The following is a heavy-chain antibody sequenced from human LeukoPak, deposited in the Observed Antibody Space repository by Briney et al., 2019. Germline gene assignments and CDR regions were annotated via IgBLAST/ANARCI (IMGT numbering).Heavy chain of an antibody. D-gene: IGHD5-18*01. Sequence: SETLSLTCTVSGGSITSGGSYWSWIRQHPGKGLEWIGFFYYSGSTNYNPSLKSRVTISVDTSKNHFSLKLSSVTAADTAVYYCARGPGGYSYGYYFDDWGQGTLVTVSS. CDR2: FYYSGST. CDR1: GGSITSGGSY. J-gene: IGHJ4*02. CDR3: ARGPGGYSYGYYFDD. V-gene: IGHV4-61*03.